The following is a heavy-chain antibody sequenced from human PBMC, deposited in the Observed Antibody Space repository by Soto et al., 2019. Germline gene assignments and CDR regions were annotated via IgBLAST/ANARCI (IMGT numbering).Heavy chain of an antibody. J-gene: IGHJ4*02. Sequence: QVQLVQSGAEVKKPGVSVKVSCKASGYTFTSYGISWVRQAPGQGLEWMGWINGYNGNTSYAQKLQGRVTMTTNTSTSTAYLDLLSLTPDDTAVYFCARDTSRGEYDYWGQGTLVTVSS. V-gene: IGHV1-18*01. D-gene: IGHD3-10*01. CDR1: GYTFTSYG. CDR2: INGYNGNT. CDR3: ARDTSRGEYDY.